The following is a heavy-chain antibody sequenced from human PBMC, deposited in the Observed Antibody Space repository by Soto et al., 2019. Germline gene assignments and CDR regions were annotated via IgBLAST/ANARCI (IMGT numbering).Heavy chain of an antibody. CDR2: ISSSSSYI. V-gene: IGHV3-21*01. CDR3: ARGGPRPHKGMDV. J-gene: IGHJ6*02. D-gene: IGHD3-10*01. Sequence: EVQLVESGGGLVKPGGSLRLSGAASGFTFSSYSMNWVRQAPGKGLEWVSSISSSSSYIYYADSVKGRFTISRDNAKNSLYLQMNSLRAEDTAVYYCARGGPRPHKGMDVWGQGTTVTVSS. CDR1: GFTFSSYS.